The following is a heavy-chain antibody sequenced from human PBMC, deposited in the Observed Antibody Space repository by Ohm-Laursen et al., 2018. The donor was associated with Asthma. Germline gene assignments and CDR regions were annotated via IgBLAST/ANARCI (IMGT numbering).Heavy chain of an antibody. Sequence: SLRLSCTASRFTFRSYGMHWVRQAPGKGLEWVALISYDGSSKYYTDSVKGRFTISRDNSKNTLYLQMNSLRAEDTAVYYCAKGYDFGDDWGQGTLVTVSS. V-gene: IGHV3-30*18. D-gene: IGHD4-17*01. CDR2: ISYDGSSK. CDR3: AKGYDFGDD. J-gene: IGHJ4*02. CDR1: RFTFRSYG.